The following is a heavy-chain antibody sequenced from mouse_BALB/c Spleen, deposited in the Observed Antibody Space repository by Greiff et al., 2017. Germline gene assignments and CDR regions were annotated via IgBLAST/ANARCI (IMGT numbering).Heavy chain of an antibody. Sequence: EVQLVESGGGLVQPGGSRKLSCAASGFTFSSFGMHWVRQAPEKGLEWVAYISSGSSTIYYADTVKGRFTISRDNPKNTLFLQMTSLRSEDTAMYYCARGIYYDYDYAMDYWGQGTSVTVSS. J-gene: IGHJ4*01. V-gene: IGHV5-17*02. CDR1: GFTFSSFG. CDR3: ARGIYYDYDYAMDY. D-gene: IGHD2-4*01. CDR2: ISSGSSTI.